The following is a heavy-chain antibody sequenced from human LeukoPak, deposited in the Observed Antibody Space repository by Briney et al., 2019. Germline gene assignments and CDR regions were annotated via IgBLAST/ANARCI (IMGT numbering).Heavy chain of an antibody. CDR2: ISSSGSTI. V-gene: IGHV3-11*01. J-gene: IGHJ3*02. Sequence: GGSLRLSCAASGFTFSDYYMSWIRQAPGKGLEWVSYISSSGSTIYYADSAKGRFTISRDNAKNSLYLQMNSLRAEDTAVYYCARDRASYDFWSGYHPTDAFDIWGQGTMVTVSS. D-gene: IGHD3-3*01. CDR1: GFTFSDYY. CDR3: ARDRASYDFWSGYHPTDAFDI.